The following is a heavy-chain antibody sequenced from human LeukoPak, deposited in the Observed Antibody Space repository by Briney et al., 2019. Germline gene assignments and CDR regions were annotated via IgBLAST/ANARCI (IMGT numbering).Heavy chain of an antibody. V-gene: IGHV4-39*01. Sequence: SETLSLTCTVSGDSISSTGYYWGWLRQPPGKGREWIASMYHSGSTYHNPSLKSRVTISVDTSKNQLSLKLSSVTAADTAIYYCARHEHSASLYGLSWFDPWGQGTLVTVSS. CDR3: ARHEHSASLYGLSWFDP. D-gene: IGHD4-17*01. CDR2: MYHSGST. J-gene: IGHJ5*02. CDR1: GDSISSTGYY.